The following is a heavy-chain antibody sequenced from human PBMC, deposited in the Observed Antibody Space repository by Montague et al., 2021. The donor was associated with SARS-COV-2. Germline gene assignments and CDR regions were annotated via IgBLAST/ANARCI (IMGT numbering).Heavy chain of an antibody. CDR3: ARAYCGGDCYFYWYFDL. D-gene: IGHD2-21*02. V-gene: IGHV6-1*01. CDR2: TYYRSKWYN. CDR1: GDSVSSNIAT. Sequence: CAISGDSVSSNIATWNWIGQSPSRGLEWLGRTYYRSKWYNDYAVSVKSRVIINPDTSNNRISLQLNSVTPEDTAVYYCARAYCGGDCYFYWYFDLWGRGTLVTASS. J-gene: IGHJ2*01.